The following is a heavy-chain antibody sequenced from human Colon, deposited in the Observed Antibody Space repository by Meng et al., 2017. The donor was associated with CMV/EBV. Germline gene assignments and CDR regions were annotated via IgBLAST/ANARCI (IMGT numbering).Heavy chain of an antibody. V-gene: IGHV1-69*10. D-gene: IGHD3-22*01. J-gene: IGHJ4*02. Sequence: SVKVSCKPFGGSFSSYAISWMRQVPGQGLEWVGGIIPILNIPSYAQRLQGRITLSADPSTTTAYMELSSLRSEDTAIYYCARGQYYYDANRFVFHYFDYWGQGTLVTVSS. CDR2: IIPILNIP. CDR3: ARGQYYYDANRFVFHYFDY. CDR1: GGSFSSYA.